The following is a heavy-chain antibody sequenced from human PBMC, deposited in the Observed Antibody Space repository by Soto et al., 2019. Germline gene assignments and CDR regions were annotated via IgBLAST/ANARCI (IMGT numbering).Heavy chain of an antibody. CDR2: IYYSGST. D-gene: IGHD3-9*01. CDR3: ARVNPGYDILTALLNDAFDI. Sequence: QVQLQESGPGLVKPSQTLSLTCTVSGGSISSGGYYWSWIRQHPGKGLEWIGYIYYSGSTYYNPSLKSRVTVSVDTSKNQFSLKLSSVTAADTAVYYCARVNPGYDILTALLNDAFDIWGQGTMVTVSS. CDR1: GGSISSGGYY. V-gene: IGHV4-31*03. J-gene: IGHJ3*02.